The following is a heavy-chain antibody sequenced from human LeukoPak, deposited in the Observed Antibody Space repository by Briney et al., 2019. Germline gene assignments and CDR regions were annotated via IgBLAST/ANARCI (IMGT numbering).Heavy chain of an antibody. CDR1: GLTVSSYG. V-gene: IGHV3-30*02. CDR2: IRYDGSNK. CDR3: AKGLGGYQLSMNWLAP. J-gene: IGHJ5*02. Sequence: AGGSLRLSCAASGLTVSSYGMHWVRQAPGKGLEWVAFIRYDGSNKYYAASLKGRSTISRDNSKNTPSLQMNRLRAGDTAVYYGAKGLGGYQLSMNWLAPWAQGTLVRVSS. D-gene: IGHD2-2*01.